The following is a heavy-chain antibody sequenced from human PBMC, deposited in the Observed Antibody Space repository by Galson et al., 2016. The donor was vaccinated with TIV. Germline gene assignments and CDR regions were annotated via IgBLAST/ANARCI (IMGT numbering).Heavy chain of an antibody. Sequence: SLRLSCAASGFTVSDNYMTWIRQAPGEGLEWVSIIYSGGNTLYADSVKGRFTISRDDSKNTLYLQMNSLRPEDTAVYYCARERRYCGNECYLRDYYGMDVWGQGTTVTVSS. CDR3: ARERRYCGNECYLRDYYGMDV. J-gene: IGHJ6*02. CDR2: IYSGGNT. CDR1: GFTVSDNY. V-gene: IGHV3-66*02. D-gene: IGHD2-21*01.